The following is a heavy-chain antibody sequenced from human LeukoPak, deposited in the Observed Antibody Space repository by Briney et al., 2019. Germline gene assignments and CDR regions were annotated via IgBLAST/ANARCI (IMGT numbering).Heavy chain of an antibody. J-gene: IGHJ6*02. V-gene: IGHV1-46*01. Sequence: ASVKVSCKASGYTFTSYYMHWVRQAPGQGLEWMGIINPSGGSTSYAQKFQGRVTMTRDTSTSTVYMELSSLSSEDTAVYYCARDLLRYQLLFHYYYYYGMDVWGQGTTVTVSS. D-gene: IGHD2-2*01. CDR2: INPSGGST. CDR1: GYTFTSYY. CDR3: ARDLLRYQLLFHYYYYYGMDV.